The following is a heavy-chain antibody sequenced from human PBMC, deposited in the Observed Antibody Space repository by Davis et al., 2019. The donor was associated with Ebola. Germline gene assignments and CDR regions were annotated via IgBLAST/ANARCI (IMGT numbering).Heavy chain of an antibody. D-gene: IGHD3-10*01. J-gene: IGHJ6*02. CDR1: GGSISSYY. CDR2: IYYSGST. CDR3: ARVSLYDYGSGTYYTAKGMDV. V-gene: IGHV4-59*08. Sequence: MPSETLSLTCTVSGGSISSYYWSWIRQPPGKGLEWIGYIYYSGSTNYNPSLKSRVTISADMSKNQFSLKLTSVTAGDTAVYFCARVSLYDYGSGTYYTAKGMDVWGQGTTVTVSS.